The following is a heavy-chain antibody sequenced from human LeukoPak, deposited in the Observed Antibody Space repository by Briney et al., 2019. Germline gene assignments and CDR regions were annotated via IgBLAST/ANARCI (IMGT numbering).Heavy chain of an antibody. CDR2: SRNKAKSYTT. V-gene: IGHV3-72*01. D-gene: IGHD6-19*01. CDR1: GFTFSDYF. J-gene: IGHJ4*02. CDR3: VRVGSVAGSDYLDY. Sequence: GGSLSLSCAVSGFTFSDYFLVWVRQAPGKGLKWVGRSRNKAKSYTTEYAASVKGRFTISRDDSKNSLNLQMSSLKTEDTAVYYCVRVGSVAGSDYLDYWGQGTLVTVSS.